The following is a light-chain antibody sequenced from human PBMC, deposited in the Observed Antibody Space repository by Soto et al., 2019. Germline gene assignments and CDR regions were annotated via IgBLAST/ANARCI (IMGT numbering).Light chain of an antibody. V-gene: IGLV1-44*01. J-gene: IGLJ2*01. CDR3: AAWDDSLNGVV. Sequence: QSVLTQPPSASGTPGQRVTISCSGSSSNIGSNTVSWYQQLPGTAPKLLIYTNNQRPSGVPDRFSGSKSGTSASLAISGLQSVDEADYYCAAWDDSLNGVVFGGGTKLTVL. CDR1: SSNIGSNT. CDR2: TNN.